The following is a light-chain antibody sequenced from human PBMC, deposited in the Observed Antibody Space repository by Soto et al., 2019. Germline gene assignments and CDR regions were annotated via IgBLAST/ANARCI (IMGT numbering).Light chain of an antibody. V-gene: IGKV3-15*01. CDR3: QQYNNWS. J-gene: IGKJ5*01. CDR2: AAS. Sequence: EMVMTQFPATLSLSPGERAPLSCRASQSVGSNLAWYQQKPGQAPRLLIYAASTRATGIPARFSGSGSGTEFTLTISSLQSEDFAVYYCQQYNNWSFGQGTRLEIK. CDR1: QSVGSN.